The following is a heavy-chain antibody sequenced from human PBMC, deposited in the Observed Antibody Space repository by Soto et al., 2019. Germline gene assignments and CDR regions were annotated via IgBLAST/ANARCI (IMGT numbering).Heavy chain of an antibody. CDR2: INPNSGAT. D-gene: IGHD6-13*01. Sequence: ASVKVSCKASGYTFIGYYMHWVRQAPGQGLEWMGWINPNSGATNYAQKFQGWVTMTRDTSISTAYMELSGLKSDDTAVYFCARGIAADGVLAFDSWGQGTLVTVSS. CDR3: ARGIAADGVLAFDS. CDR1: GYTFIGYY. V-gene: IGHV1-2*04. J-gene: IGHJ4*02.